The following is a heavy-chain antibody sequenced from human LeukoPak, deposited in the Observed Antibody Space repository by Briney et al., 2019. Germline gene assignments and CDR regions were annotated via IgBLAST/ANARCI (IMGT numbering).Heavy chain of an antibody. V-gene: IGHV1-18*01. CDR2: ISAYNGNT. D-gene: IGHD2-2*01. CDR3: ARDQLPVGHGMGY. CDR1: GYTCTSYG. J-gene: IGHJ4*02. Sequence: GASVKVSCKASGYTCTSYGISWVRQAPGQGLEWMGWISAYNGNTNDAQKFQGRVTMTTDTSTSTAYMELRSLRSDDTAVYYCARDQLPVGHGMGYWGQGTLVTVSS.